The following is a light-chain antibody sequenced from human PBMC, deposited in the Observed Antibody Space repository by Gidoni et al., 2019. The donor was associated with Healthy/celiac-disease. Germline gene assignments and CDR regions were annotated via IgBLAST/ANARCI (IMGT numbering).Light chain of an antibody. Sequence: QSALTQPASVSGSTGQSITISCTGTSSDVGGYNYVSWYQQHPGKAPKLMIYEVSNRPSGVSNRFSGSKSGNTASLTISGLQAEDEAYYYCSSYTSSSTFWVFGGGTKLTVL. CDR3: SSYTSSSTFWV. J-gene: IGLJ3*02. CDR1: SSDVGGYNY. CDR2: EVS. V-gene: IGLV2-14*01.